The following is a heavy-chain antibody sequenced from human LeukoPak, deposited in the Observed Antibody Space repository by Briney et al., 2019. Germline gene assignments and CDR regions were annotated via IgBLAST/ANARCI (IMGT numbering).Heavy chain of an antibody. Sequence: GGSLRLSCAASGFTFSSYGMHWVRQAPGKGLEWVAFIRYDGSNKYYADSVKGRFTISRDNSKNTLYLQMNSLRAEDTAVYYCAKAPTRGSGSYSYYYMDVWGKGTTVTVSS. J-gene: IGHJ6*03. D-gene: IGHD3-10*01. CDR3: AKAPTRGSGSYSYYYMDV. CDR2: IRYDGSNK. V-gene: IGHV3-30*02. CDR1: GFTFSSYG.